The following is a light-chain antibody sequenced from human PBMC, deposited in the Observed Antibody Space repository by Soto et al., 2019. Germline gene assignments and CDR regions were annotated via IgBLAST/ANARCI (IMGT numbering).Light chain of an antibody. V-gene: IGKV1-39*01. J-gene: IGKJ1*01. CDR1: QSMRTY. CDR2: AAS. Sequence: DIQMTQSPASLSASVGDRVTITCRASQSMRTYLNWYQQKPGKAPNLLIHAASSLQSGVPSRFSGSGSGTDSTLTISSLQPEDFATYYCQQSYSTPWTFGQGTKVDI. CDR3: QQSYSTPWT.